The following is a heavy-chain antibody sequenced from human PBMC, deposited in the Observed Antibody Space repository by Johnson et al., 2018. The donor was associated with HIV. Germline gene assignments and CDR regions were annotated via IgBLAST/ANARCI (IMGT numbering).Heavy chain of an antibody. J-gene: IGHJ3*02. D-gene: IGHD2-15*01. V-gene: IGHV3-30*03. CDR3: ARSKDCSGGSCPEGFDI. Sequence: VQLVESGGGVVQPGRSLRLSCAVSGIIFSHYGMHWVRQAPGKGLEWVALISYDGIKTYYVDSVKGRFTISRDNSKSTLFLQMNSLRLEDTAVYYCARSKDCSGGSCPEGFDIWGQGTMVIVSS. CDR1: GIIFSHYG. CDR2: ISYDGIKT.